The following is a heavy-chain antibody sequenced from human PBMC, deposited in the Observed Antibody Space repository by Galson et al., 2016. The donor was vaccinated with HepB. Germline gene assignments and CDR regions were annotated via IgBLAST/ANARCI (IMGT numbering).Heavy chain of an antibody. D-gene: IGHD3-10*01. CDR2: IDYSGSP. J-gene: IGHJ6*02. CDR3: AKASLGSYYYYGINV. CDR1: GDSISSYY. V-gene: IGHV4-59*01. Sequence: ETLSLTCTVSGDSISSYYWTWIRQPPGKGLEWIGYIDYSGSPSYNPSLNSRVTISRDTSKNEFSLKLSSVTAADTAVYYCAKASLGSYYYYGINVWGQGTAVTVSS.